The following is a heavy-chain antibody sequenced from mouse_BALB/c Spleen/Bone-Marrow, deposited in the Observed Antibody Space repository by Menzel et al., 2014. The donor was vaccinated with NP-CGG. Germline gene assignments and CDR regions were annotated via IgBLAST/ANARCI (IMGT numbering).Heavy chain of an antibody. CDR3: ARRDGYDSYFDY. Sequence: EVKLMESGAELVKPGASVKISCKASGYTFTDYNMDWVKQSHGKSLEWIGDINPNYDSTSYNQKFKGKATLTVDKSSSTACMERRGLTSEDTAVYYCARRDGYDSYFDYWGQGTTLTVSS. V-gene: IGHV1-18*01. J-gene: IGHJ2*01. CDR1: GYTFTDYN. D-gene: IGHD2-2*01. CDR2: INPNYDST.